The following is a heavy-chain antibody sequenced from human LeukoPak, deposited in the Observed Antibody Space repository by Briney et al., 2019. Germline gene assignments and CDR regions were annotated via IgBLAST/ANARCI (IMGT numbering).Heavy chain of an antibody. V-gene: IGHV5-51*01. Sequence: GESLKISCKGSGYSFTSYWIGWVRQMPGKGLEWMGIIYPGDSDTRYSPSFQGQVTISADKSISTAYLQWSSLKASDTAMYYCARWPPQMAANPTSIDYWGQGTLVTVSS. CDR2: IYPGDSDT. J-gene: IGHJ4*02. CDR1: GYSFTSYW. D-gene: IGHD5-24*01. CDR3: ARWPPQMAANPTSIDY.